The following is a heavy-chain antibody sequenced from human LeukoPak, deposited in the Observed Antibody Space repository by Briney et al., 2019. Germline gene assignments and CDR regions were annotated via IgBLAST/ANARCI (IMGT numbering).Heavy chain of an antibody. CDR2: ISSSSSTI. Sequence: PGGSLRLSCAASGFTFSSYSMNWVRQAPGKGLEWVSYISSSSSTIYYADSVKGRFTISRDSAKNSLYLQMNSLRAEDTAVYYCARDERFLEWLLASDYWGQGTLVTVSS. J-gene: IGHJ4*02. CDR3: ARDERFLEWLLASDY. CDR1: GFTFSSYS. D-gene: IGHD3-3*01. V-gene: IGHV3-48*01.